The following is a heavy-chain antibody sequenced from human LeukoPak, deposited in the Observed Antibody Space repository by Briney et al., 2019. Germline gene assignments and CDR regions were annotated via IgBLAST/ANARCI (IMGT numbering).Heavy chain of an antibody. Sequence: PSETLSLTCTVSGYSISSGYYWGWIRQPPGKGLEWIGSIYHSGSTYYNPSLKSRVTISVDTSKNQFSLKLSSVTAADTAVYYCARLRGTYYDYVWGSYRPTHFDYWGQGTLVTVSS. J-gene: IGHJ4*02. CDR1: GYSISSGYY. CDR2: IYHSGST. CDR3: ARLRGTYYDYVWGSYRPTHFDY. D-gene: IGHD3-16*02. V-gene: IGHV4-38-2*02.